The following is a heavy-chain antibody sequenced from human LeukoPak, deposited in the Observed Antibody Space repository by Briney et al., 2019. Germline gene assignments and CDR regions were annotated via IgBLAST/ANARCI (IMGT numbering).Heavy chain of an antibody. Sequence: SETLSLTCTISGGSISSYYWSWIRQPPGKGLEWIGYIYYSGSTNYNPSLRSRVTISVDTSKNQFSLKLSSVTAADTAVYYCARTTEGYCRGRSCYSYYYYMDVWGKGTTVTISS. V-gene: IGHV4-59*01. CDR3: ARTTEGYCRGRSCYSYYYYMDV. D-gene: IGHD2-15*01. CDR2: IYYSGST. J-gene: IGHJ6*03. CDR1: GGSISSYY.